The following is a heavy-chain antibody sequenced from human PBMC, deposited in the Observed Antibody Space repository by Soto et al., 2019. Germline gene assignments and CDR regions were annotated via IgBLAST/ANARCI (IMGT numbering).Heavy chain of an antibody. J-gene: IGHJ4*02. V-gene: IGHV4-59*11. CDR2: IHNGGST. CDR1: GGSISDHY. Sequence: PSETLSITCTVSGGSISDHYYMWIRQSPGKGLEYIGYIHNGGSTNYNPSLKSRVIISVDTSKNQFSLKLTSVTAADTAVYYCATRFYNSGVLGDYWGQGTPVTVS. D-gene: IGHD1-20*01. CDR3: ATRFYNSGVLGDY.